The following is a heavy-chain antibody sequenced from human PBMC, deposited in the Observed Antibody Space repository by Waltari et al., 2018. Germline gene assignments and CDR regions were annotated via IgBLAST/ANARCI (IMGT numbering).Heavy chain of an antibody. Sequence: EVQLVQSGAEVKKPGATVKISCKASGYTFPDSYMHWVKQAPGKGLEWMGRVDPEDGETIYAEKFQGRVTITADTSTDTAYMELSSLRSEDTAVYYCATDRLATGRYAFDIWGQGTMVTVSS. CDR1: GYTFPDSY. CDR3: ATDRLATGRYAFDI. J-gene: IGHJ3*02. CDR2: VDPEDGET. V-gene: IGHV1-69-2*01. D-gene: IGHD3-3*01.